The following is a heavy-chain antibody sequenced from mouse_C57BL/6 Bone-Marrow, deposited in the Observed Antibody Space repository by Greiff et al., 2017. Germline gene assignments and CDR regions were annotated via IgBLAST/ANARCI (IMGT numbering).Heavy chain of an antibody. J-gene: IGHJ3*01. V-gene: IGHV1-50*01. CDR1: GYTFTSYW. Sequence: QVQLQQPGAELVKPGASVKLSCKASGYTFTSYWMQWVKQRPGQGLEWIGEIDPSDSYTNYNQKFKGKATLTVDTSSSTAYVQLSILTSEDSAGYYCAPADWGKGTLVTVSA. CDR3: APAD. CDR2: IDPSDSYT.